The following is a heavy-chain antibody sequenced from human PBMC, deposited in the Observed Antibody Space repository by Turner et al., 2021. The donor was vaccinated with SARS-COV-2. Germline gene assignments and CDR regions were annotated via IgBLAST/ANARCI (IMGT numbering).Heavy chain of an antibody. CDR1: GFTFSSYS. Sequence: EVPLVESGGGLVKPGGSLRLSCAASGFTFSSYSMNWVRQAPGKGLEWVSSISYSSTYIYYADSVKGRFTISRDNAKNSLYLQMNSLRAEDTAVYYCARDHRPVVVPAAKRAGSYYYGMDVWGQGTTVTVSS. CDR3: ARDHRPVVVPAAKRAGSYYYGMDV. J-gene: IGHJ6*02. D-gene: IGHD2-2*01. CDR2: ISYSSTYI. V-gene: IGHV3-21*01.